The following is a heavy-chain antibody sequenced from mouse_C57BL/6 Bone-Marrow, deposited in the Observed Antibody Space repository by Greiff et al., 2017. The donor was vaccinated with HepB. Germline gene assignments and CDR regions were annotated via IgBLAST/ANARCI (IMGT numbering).Heavy chain of an antibody. Sequence: VQLQQSGPELVKPGASVKISCKASGYAFSSSWMNWVKQRPGKGLEWIGRIYPGDGDTNYNGKFKGKATLTADKSSSTAYMQLSSLTSEDSAVYFCASRRGGNYGFAYWGQGTLVTVSA. V-gene: IGHV1-82*01. D-gene: IGHD2-1*01. J-gene: IGHJ3*01. CDR1: GYAFSSSW. CDR3: ASRRGGNYGFAY. CDR2: IYPGDGDT.